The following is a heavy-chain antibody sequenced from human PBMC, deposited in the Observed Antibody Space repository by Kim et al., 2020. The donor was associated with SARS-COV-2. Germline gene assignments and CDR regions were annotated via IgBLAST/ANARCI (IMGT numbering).Heavy chain of an antibody. Sequence: ASVKVSCKVSGYTLTELSMHWVRQAPGKGLEWMGGFDPEDGETIYAQKFQGRVTMTEDTSTDTAYMELSSLRSEDTAVYYCATSVFTDWATASRMHYYYYGMDVWGQGTTVTVSS. CDR2: FDPEDGET. CDR3: ATSVFTDWATASRMHYYYYGMDV. J-gene: IGHJ6*02. V-gene: IGHV1-24*01. D-gene: IGHD2-21*01. CDR1: GYTLTELS.